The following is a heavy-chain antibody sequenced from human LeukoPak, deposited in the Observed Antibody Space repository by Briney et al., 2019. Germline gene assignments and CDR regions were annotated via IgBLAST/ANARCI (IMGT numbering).Heavy chain of an antibody. V-gene: IGHV1-18*04. CDR3: ARIPVDTAMADVSLFDY. CDR2: ISAYNGNT. J-gene: IGHJ4*02. CDR1: GYTFTSYG. Sequence: GASVKVSCKASGYTFTSYGISWVRQAPGQGLEWMGRISAYNGNTNYAQKLQGRVTMTTDTSTSTAYMELRSLRSDDTAVYYCARIPVDTAMADVSLFDYWGQGTLVTVSS. D-gene: IGHD5-18*01.